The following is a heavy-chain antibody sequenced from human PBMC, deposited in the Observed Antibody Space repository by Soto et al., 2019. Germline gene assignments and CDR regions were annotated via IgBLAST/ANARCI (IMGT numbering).Heavy chain of an antibody. V-gene: IGHV1-69*02. CDR1: GGTFNSYT. CDR2: FIPVLGVT. CDR3: ARGAAAAGAWYNWFDP. D-gene: IGHD6-13*01. Sequence: QVQLVQSGAEVKKPGSSVKVSCRASGGTFNSYTLSWVRQAPGQGFEWLGRFIPVLGVTNYAQKFQGRVTLAANKSTSTAYMELNNLTSADTAVYYCARGAAAAGAWYNWFDPWGQGTRVTVSS. J-gene: IGHJ5*02.